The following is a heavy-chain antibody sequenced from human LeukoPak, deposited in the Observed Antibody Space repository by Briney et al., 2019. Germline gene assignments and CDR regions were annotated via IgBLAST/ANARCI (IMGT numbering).Heavy chain of an antibody. CDR2: INPNSGGT. Sequence: ASVKVSCKASGYTFTGYYMHWVRQAPGQGLEWMGWINPNSGGTNYAQKSQGRVTMTRDTSISTAYMELSRLRSDDTAVYYCARDHYYGSGSYSNWFDPWGQGTLVTVSS. CDR1: GYTFTGYY. CDR3: ARDHYYGSGSYSNWFDP. D-gene: IGHD3-10*01. V-gene: IGHV1-2*02. J-gene: IGHJ5*02.